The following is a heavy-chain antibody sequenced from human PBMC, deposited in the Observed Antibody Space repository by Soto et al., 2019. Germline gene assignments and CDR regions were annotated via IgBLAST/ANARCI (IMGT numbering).Heavy chain of an antibody. CDR3: ARNSGWYGGGLYYFDY. V-gene: IGHV4-34*01. CDR2: INHSGST. J-gene: IGHJ4*02. D-gene: IGHD6-19*01. CDR1: GGSFSGYY. Sequence: SETLSLTCAVYGGSFSGYYWSWIRQPPGKGLEWIGEINHSGSTNYNPSLKSRVTISVDTSKNQFSLKLSSVTAADTAVYYCARNSGWYGGGLYYFDYWGQGTLVTVSS.